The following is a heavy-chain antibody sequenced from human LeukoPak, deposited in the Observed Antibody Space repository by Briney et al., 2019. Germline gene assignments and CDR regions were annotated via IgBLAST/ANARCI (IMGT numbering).Heavy chain of an antibody. D-gene: IGHD6-6*01. CDR1: GFTFDDYA. CDR2: INWNGRIT. Sequence: PGGSLRLSCAASGFTFDDYAMNWVRHVPGRGLEWVSGINWNGRITEYADSVKGRFTISRDNSKNTLYLQMNSLRAEDTAVYYCARVLAARRSWYYYYYMDVWGTGTTVTVSS. CDR3: ARVLAARRSWYYYYYMDV. J-gene: IGHJ6*03. V-gene: IGHV3-20*04.